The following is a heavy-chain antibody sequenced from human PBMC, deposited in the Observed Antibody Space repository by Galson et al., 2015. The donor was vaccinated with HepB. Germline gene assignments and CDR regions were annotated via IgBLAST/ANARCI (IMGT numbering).Heavy chain of an antibody. Sequence: LRLSCAASGFNFRSYGMHWVRQAPGTGLEWVAVIWYDGSNEYYADSVKGRFTLARDNSKNTLYLQMNSLRAEDTAVYYCARGIRGLIWFGEFLFDYWGQGTLVTVS. J-gene: IGHJ4*02. V-gene: IGHV3-33*08. CDR3: ARGIRGLIWFGEFLFDY. D-gene: IGHD3-10*01. CDR2: IWYDGSNE. CDR1: GFNFRSYG.